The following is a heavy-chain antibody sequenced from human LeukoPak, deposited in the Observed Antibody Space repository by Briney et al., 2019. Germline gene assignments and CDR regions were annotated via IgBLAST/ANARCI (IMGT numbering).Heavy chain of an antibody. J-gene: IGHJ3*02. Sequence: GESLKISCKGSGYSFTSYWIGWVRQMPGKGLEWMGITYPGDSDTRYSPSFQGQVTISADKSISTAYLQWSSLKASDTAMYYCASSLYYYDSSGYCPAFDIWSQGTMVTVSS. CDR2: TYPGDSDT. V-gene: IGHV5-51*01. CDR1: GYSFTSYW. CDR3: ASSLYYYDSSGYCPAFDI. D-gene: IGHD3-22*01.